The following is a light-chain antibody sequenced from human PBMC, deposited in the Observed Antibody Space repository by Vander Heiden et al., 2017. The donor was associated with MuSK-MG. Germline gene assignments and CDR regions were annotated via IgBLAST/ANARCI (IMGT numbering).Light chain of an antibody. CDR3: QQYDNLPSLT. CDR2: DAS. CDR1: QDISNY. J-gene: IGKJ4*01. V-gene: IGKV1-33*01. Sequence: DIQMTQSPSSLSASVGDRVTITCQASQDISNYLNWYQQNPGKAPKLLIYDASNFETGVPSRFSGSGSGTDFTFTISSLQPEDIATYYCQQYDNLPSLTFGGGTKVEIK.